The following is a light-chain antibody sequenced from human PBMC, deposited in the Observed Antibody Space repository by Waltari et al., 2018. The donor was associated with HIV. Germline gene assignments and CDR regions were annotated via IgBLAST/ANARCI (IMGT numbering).Light chain of an antibody. CDR2: EVS. Sequence: QSALTQPASVSGSPGQSITISCPGTDTDVGTYNYVSWFQHHPGKAPKLIISEVSHRPSGVSHRFSGSKSGNTASLIISGLQAEDEASYYCTSYTTTNTWVFGGGTNLTVL. V-gene: IGLV2-14*01. J-gene: IGLJ3*02. CDR1: DTDVGTYNY. CDR3: TSYTTTNTWV.